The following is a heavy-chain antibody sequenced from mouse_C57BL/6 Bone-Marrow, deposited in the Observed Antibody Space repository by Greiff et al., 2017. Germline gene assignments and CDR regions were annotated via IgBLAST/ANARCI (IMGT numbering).Heavy chain of an antibody. V-gene: IGHV1-52*01. CDR1: GYTFTSYW. Sequence: QVQLQQPGAELVRPGSSVKLSCKASGYTFTSYWMHWVKQRPIQGLEWIGNIDPSDSETHYNQKFKDKATLTVDKSSSTAYMQLSSLTSEDSAVYYCARGTITTVVPYYVDYWGQGTTLTVSS. J-gene: IGHJ2*01. CDR3: ARGTITTVVPYYVDY. D-gene: IGHD1-1*01. CDR2: IDPSDSET.